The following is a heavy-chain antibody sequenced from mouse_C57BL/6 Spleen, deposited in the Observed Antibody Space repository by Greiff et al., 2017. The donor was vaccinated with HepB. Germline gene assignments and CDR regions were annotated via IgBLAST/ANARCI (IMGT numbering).Heavy chain of an antibody. CDR2: IDPSDSYT. CDR3: ARSLTGNLDY. V-gene: IGHV1-69*01. CDR1: GYTFTSYW. J-gene: IGHJ2*01. Sequence: QVQLQQSGAELVMPGASVKLSCKASGYTFTSYWMHWVKQRPGQGLEWIGEIDPSDSYTNYNQKFKGKSTLTVDKSSSTAYMQLSSLTSEDSAVYYCARSLTGNLDYWGQGTTLTVSS. D-gene: IGHD4-1*01.